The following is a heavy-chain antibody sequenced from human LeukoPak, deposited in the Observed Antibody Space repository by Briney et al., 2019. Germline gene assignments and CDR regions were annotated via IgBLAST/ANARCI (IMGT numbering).Heavy chain of an antibody. CDR1: GVTFSSYA. J-gene: IGHJ6*02. D-gene: IGHD6-19*01. CDR3: ATRLAVAGTGGYYYYYYGMDV. CDR2: IIPIFGTA. V-gene: IGHV1-69*13. Sequence: GASVNVSCKASGVTFSSYAISWVRQAPGQGLEWMGGIIPIFGTANYAQSFQGRVKITADESTSTTYMELSSLRSADTAVYYCATRLAVAGTGGYYYYYYGMDVWGQGTTVTVSS.